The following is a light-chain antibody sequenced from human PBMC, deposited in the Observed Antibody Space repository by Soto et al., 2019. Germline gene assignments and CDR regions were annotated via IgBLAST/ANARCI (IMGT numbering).Light chain of an antibody. CDR1: QDISNF. J-gene: IGKJ2*01. CDR2: DAS. CDR3: QQYDNVPYT. V-gene: IGKV1-33*01. Sequence: DIQMTQSPSSLSASVGDRVTITCQASQDISNFLNWYQQKPGKAPKLLIYDASNLEKGVPSRFRGSGSGTDFTFSISSLQPEDIATYYCQQYDNVPYTFGQGTKLEIK.